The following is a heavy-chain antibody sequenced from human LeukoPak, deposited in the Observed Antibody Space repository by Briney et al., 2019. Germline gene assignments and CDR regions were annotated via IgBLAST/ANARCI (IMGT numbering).Heavy chain of an antibody. V-gene: IGHV1-69*04. CDR1: GYTFTGYY. Sequence: GASVKVSCKASGYTFTGYYMHWVRQAPGQGLEWMGRIIPILGIANYAQKFQGRVTITADKSTSTAYMELSSLRSEDTAVYYCARVYGDGYNYPDYWGQGTLVTVSS. D-gene: IGHD5-24*01. CDR2: IIPILGIA. CDR3: ARVYGDGYNYPDY. J-gene: IGHJ4*02.